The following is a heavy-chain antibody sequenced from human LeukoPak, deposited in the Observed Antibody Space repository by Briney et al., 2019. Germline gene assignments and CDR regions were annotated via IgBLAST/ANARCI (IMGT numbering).Heavy chain of an antibody. V-gene: IGHV3-30*02. D-gene: IGHD1-26*01. CDR1: GFTFSSSG. CDR2: IRFDGSTQ. Sequence: GGFLRLSCTASGFTFSSSGMNWVRQAPGKGLEWVAFIRFDGSTQYYADSVKGRFTVSRDNSKNTLYLQMNSQRDEDTAVYYCATETRGSYSEYWGQGTLLTVSS. CDR3: ATETRGSYSEY. J-gene: IGHJ4*02.